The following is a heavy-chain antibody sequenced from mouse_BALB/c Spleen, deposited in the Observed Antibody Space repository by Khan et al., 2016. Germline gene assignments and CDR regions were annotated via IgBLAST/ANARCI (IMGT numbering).Heavy chain of an antibody. Sequence: QVQLQQSGAELAKPGASVKMSCKASGYTFTSYWMHWVKQRPGQGLEWIGYINPSTGYTEYNQKFKDKAQLTADKSSSTAYMQLSSLTSEDSAVYYCARVLALWGQGTTLTVSS. V-gene: IGHV1-7*01. CDR2: INPSTGYT. J-gene: IGHJ2*01. CDR1: GYTFTSYW. CDR3: ARVLAL. D-gene: IGHD3-1*01.